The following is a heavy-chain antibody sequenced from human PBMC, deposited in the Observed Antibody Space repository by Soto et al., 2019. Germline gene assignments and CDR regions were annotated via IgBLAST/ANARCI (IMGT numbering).Heavy chain of an antibody. CDR3: AREVVLATPAFGYFDY. D-gene: IGHD2-15*01. Sequence: QVQLQESGPGLVKPSQTLSLTCTVSGGSISSSGYYWSWIRQHSGKGLEWIGYIYYSGSPYYNPSLKSRITISVDTSKNQFSLKLSSVTAADTAVYYCAREVVLATPAFGYFDYWGQGILVTVFS. CDR1: GGSISSSGYY. CDR2: IYYSGSP. J-gene: IGHJ4*02. V-gene: IGHV4-31*03.